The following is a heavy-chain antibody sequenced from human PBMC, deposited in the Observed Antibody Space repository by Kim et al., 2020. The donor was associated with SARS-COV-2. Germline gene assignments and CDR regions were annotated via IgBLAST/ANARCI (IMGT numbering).Heavy chain of an antibody. V-gene: IGHV3-23*01. CDR3: AKAQSLYSHFDD. CDR1: GFTFSSYA. J-gene: IGHJ4*02. Sequence: GGSLRLSCAASGFTFSSYAMSWVRQAPGKGLEWVSTISGAGISTYYADSVKGRFTISRDNSKNTLYLQMSSLRAEDTAVYFCAKAQSLYSHFDDWGQGTLVTVSS. D-gene: IGHD6-13*01. CDR2: ISGAGIST.